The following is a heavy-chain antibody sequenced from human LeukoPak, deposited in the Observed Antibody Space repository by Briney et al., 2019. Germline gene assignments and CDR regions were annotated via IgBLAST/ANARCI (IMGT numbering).Heavy chain of an antibody. V-gene: IGHV1-2*02. CDR2: INPNSGGT. D-gene: IGHD3-22*01. CDR3: ARAVYDSSGFDY. Sequence: ASVKVSCKASGYTFTGYYMHWVRQAPGQGLEWMGWINPNSGGTNYAQKFQGRVTMTRDTSISTAYMELSRLRPDDTAVYYCARAVYDSSGFDYWGQGTLVTVSS. J-gene: IGHJ4*02. CDR1: GYTFTGYY.